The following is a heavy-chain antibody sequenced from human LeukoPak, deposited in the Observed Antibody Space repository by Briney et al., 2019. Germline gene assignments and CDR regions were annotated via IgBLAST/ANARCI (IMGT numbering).Heavy chain of an antibody. CDR2: IWYDGSNK. D-gene: IGHD1-26*01. CDR1: GFTFSSYG. V-gene: IGHV3-33*01. CDR3: ARERIVGNGWELLRFGPAYYYYGMDV. Sequence: PGGSLRLSCAASGFTFSSYGMHWVRQAPGKGLEWVAVIWYDGSNKYYADSVKGRFTISRDNSKNTLYLQMNSLRAEDTAVYYCARERIVGNGWELLRFGPAYYYYGMDVWGQGTTVTVSS. J-gene: IGHJ6*02.